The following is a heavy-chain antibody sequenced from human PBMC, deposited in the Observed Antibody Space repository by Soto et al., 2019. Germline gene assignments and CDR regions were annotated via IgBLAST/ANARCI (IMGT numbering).Heavy chain of an antibody. V-gene: IGHV1-18*01. CDR2: ISAYNGNT. D-gene: IGHD1-26*01. CDR3: ARDGRTENKYYYYYYMDV. J-gene: IGHJ6*03. Sequence: ASVKVSCTASGYTFTSYGISWVRQAPGQGLEWMGWISAYNGNTNYAQKLQGRVTMTTDTSTSTAYMELRSLRSDDTAVYYCARDGRTENKYYYYYYMDVWGKGTTVTVSS. CDR1: GYTFTSYG.